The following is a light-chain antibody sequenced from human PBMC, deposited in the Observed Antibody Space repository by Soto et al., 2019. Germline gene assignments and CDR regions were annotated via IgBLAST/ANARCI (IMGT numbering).Light chain of an antibody. CDR1: PSISNS. CDR3: QQRADERGGT. J-gene: IGKJ3*01. Sequence: ATLSLSPGERAPLSCRASPSISNSLAWYQQKPGQAPSLLIFYTSRRATGFPASFSSSGAGTCCTLTITGQVPEELAVENCQQRADERGGTFGPGTKVDIK. CDR2: YTS. V-gene: IGKV3-11*01.